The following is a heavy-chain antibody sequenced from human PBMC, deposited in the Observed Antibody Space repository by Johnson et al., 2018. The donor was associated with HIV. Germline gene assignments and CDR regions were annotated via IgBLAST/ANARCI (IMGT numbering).Heavy chain of an antibody. CDR2: IRSKAYGGTT. CDR3: ARDWEGYAFDI. V-gene: IGHV3-49*04. Sequence: EVQLVESGGGLVQPGRSLRLSCTASGFTFGDYAMSWVRQAPGKGLEWVGFIRSKAYGGTTEYAASVKGRFTISRDNSKNTLYLQMSSLRADDTAVYYCARDWEGYAFDIWGQGTMVTVSS. CDR1: GFTFGDYA. D-gene: IGHD1-26*01. J-gene: IGHJ3*02.